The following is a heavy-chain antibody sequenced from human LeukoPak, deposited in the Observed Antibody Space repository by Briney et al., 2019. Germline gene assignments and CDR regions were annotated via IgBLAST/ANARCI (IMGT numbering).Heavy chain of an antibody. CDR3: ARLTTYSSSRGPWDDAFDI. CDR2: IYYSGST. V-gene: IGHV4-39*07. D-gene: IGHD6-13*01. CDR1: GGSISSSSYY. J-gene: IGHJ3*02. Sequence: PSETLSLTCTVSGGSISSSSYYWGWIRQPPGKGLEWIGSIYYSGSTYYNPSLKSRVTISVDTSKNQFSLKLSSVTAADTAVYYCARLTTYSSSRGPWDDAFDIWGQGTMVTVSS.